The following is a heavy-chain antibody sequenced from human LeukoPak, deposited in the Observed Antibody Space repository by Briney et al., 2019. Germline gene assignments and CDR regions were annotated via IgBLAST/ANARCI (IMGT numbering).Heavy chain of an antibody. D-gene: IGHD3-10*01. CDR3: ARSYGSGSFNWFDP. V-gene: IGHV1-8*02. J-gene: IGHJ5*02. CDR1: GYTFTSYG. CDR2: MNPNSGNT. Sequence: ASVKVSCKASGYTFTSYGISWVRQAPGQGLEWMGWMNPNSGNTGYAQKFQDRVTMTRNTSISTAFMELRSLRSEDTAVYYCARSYGSGSFNWFDPWGQGTLVTVSS.